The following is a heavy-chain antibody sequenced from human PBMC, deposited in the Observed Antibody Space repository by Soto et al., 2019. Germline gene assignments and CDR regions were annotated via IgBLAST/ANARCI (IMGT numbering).Heavy chain of an antibody. D-gene: IGHD1-20*01. CDR2: INPNSGGT. CDR1: GYASPGRS. Sequence: GASVNASCKPSGYASPGRSMDSARHAPGQGLEWMGWINPNSGGTNYAQKFQGRVTMTRDTSISTAYMELSRLRSDDTAVYYCARIPNRSTKKSGMSWGQGTLVTVAS. V-gene: IGHV1-2*02. J-gene: IGHJ5*02. CDR3: ARIPNRSTKKSGMS.